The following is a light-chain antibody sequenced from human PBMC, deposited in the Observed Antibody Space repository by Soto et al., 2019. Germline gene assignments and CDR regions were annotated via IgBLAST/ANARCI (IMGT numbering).Light chain of an antibody. CDR1: QSVTSNY. J-gene: IGKJ2*01. CDR3: QQYGSSPGT. CDR2: GAS. V-gene: IGKV3-20*01. Sequence: EVVLTQSPGTLSLSPGERATLSCRASQSVTSNYLAWYQQKPGQAPRLLIYGASNRATGIPDRFGGSGSGTDFTLTVSRLEPEDFAVYYCQQYGSSPGTFGQWTKLEIK.